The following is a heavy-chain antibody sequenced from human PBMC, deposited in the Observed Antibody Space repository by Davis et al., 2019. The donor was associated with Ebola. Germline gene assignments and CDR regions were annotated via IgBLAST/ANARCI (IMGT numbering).Heavy chain of an antibody. Sequence: SETLSLTCIVSGGSISGSLWSWWSWIRQSPGKQLEWIGYVYYSGSTNYNPSLKSRVTISVDTSKNQFSLNLSSVTAADTAVYYCARSDLTYYYDSSGYYARYNWFDPWGQGTLVTVSS. CDR2: VYYSGST. CDR3: ARSDLTYYYDSSGYYARYNWFDP. CDR1: GGSISGSL. D-gene: IGHD3-22*01. J-gene: IGHJ5*02. V-gene: IGHV4-59*01.